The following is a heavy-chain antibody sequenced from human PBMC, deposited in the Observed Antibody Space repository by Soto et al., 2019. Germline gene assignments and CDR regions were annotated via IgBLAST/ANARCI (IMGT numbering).Heavy chain of an antibody. D-gene: IGHD3-22*01. CDR2: IYYSGST. J-gene: IGHJ5*02. CDR3: ARALRTMIVERGWFDP. CDR1: GGSISSGGYY. Sequence: QVQLQESGPGLVKPSQTLSLTCTVSGGSISSGGYYWSWIRQHPGKGLEWIGYIYYSGSTYYNPSLKSRVTISVDTSKNQFSLKLSSVTAADTAVYYCARALRTMIVERGWFDPWGQGTLVTVSS. V-gene: IGHV4-31*03.